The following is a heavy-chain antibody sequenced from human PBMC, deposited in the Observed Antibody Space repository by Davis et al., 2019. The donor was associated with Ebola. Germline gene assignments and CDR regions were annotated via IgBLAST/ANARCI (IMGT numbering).Heavy chain of an antibody. V-gene: IGHV3-64D*08. CDR3: VKHYYDSSAYGPFDV. CDR1: GFSFKNYV. D-gene: IGHD3-22*01. CDR2: ISANGVST. J-gene: IGHJ4*02. Sequence: GESLKISCSASGFSFKNYVMHWVRQAPGKGLDFVSTISANGVSTYYADSVKGRFTISRDNSKSTLYLHMSSLRPEDTAIYYCVKHYYDSSAYGPFDVWGQGTLVTVSS.